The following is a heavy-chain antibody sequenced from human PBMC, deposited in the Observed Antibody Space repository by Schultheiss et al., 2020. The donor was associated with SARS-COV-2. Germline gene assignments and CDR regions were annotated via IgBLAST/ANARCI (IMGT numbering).Heavy chain of an antibody. V-gene: IGHV3-9*01. Sequence: GGSLRLSCAASGFTFDDYAMHWVRQAPGKGLEWVSGISWNSGSIGYADSVKGRFTISRDNAKNSLYLQMNSLRAEDTALYYCARDRATPPKKEQYQLPQGAFDIWGQGTMVTVSS. CDR3: ARDRATPPKKEQYQLPQGAFDI. J-gene: IGHJ3*02. CDR2: ISWNSGSI. D-gene: IGHD2-2*01. CDR1: GFTFDDYA.